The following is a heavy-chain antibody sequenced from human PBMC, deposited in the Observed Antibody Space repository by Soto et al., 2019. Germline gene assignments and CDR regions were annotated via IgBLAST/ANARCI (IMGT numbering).Heavy chain of an antibody. Sequence: PGGSLSLSCAAPGFTLSNYWMTWVRQAPGKGLEWVANIKEDGSEKHYADSVKGRFTISRDNAKNSLYLQMNSLRVEDTAVYFCSRDVVVGAKALNYWGQGALVTVSS. CDR3: SRDVVVGAKALNY. CDR2: IKEDGSEK. D-gene: IGHD2-15*01. J-gene: IGHJ4*02. CDR1: GFTLSNYW. V-gene: IGHV3-7*01.